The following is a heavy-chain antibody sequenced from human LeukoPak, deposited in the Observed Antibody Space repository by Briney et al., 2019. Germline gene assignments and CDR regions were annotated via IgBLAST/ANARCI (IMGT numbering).Heavy chain of an antibody. D-gene: IGHD5-18*01. Sequence: GGSLRLSCAASGFTFNSYAMSWVRQAPGKGLEWVSGISGSGGSTYYADSVKGRFTISRDNSKNTLYLQMNSLRAEDTAIYYCAKGGSYYYYYYMDVWGKGTTVTVSS. CDR2: ISGSGGST. J-gene: IGHJ6*03. V-gene: IGHV3-23*01. CDR1: GFTFNSYA. CDR3: AKGGSYYYYYYMDV.